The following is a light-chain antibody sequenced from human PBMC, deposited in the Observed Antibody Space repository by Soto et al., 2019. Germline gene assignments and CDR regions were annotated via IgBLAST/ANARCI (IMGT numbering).Light chain of an antibody. J-gene: IGLJ2*01. CDR3: SSYTISNTGI. V-gene: IGLV2-14*03. CDR1: SSDIGANNY. Sequence: QSVLTQPASVSGSPGQSITISCTGTSSDIGANNYVSWYQQHPGKAPKLMIYDVDNRPSGVSNRFSGSKSGNTASLTISGLQAEDEAVYYCSSYTISNTGIFGGVTKLTVL. CDR2: DVD.